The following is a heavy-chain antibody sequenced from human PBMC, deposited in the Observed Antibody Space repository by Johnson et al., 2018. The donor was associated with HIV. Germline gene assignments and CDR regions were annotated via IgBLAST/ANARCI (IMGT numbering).Heavy chain of an antibody. CDR3: VRLQSGVADDDFDI. D-gene: IGHD2-15*01. J-gene: IGHJ3*02. Sequence: QVQLVESGGGVVQPGRSLRLSCITYGFNFSTYDMHWVRQAPGKGLEWVAVIWYDGSNKYYADSVKGRFTISRDNSKNTLYLQMNSLRAEDTAVYYCVRLQSGVADDDFDIWGQGTTVTVSS. V-gene: IGHV3-33*08. CDR2: IWYDGSNK. CDR1: GFNFSTYD.